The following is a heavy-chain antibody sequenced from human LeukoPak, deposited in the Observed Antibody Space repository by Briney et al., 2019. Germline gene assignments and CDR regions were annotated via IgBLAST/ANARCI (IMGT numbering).Heavy chain of an antibody. J-gene: IGHJ6*02. Sequence: SETLSLTCAVYGGSFSGYYWSWIHQPPGKGLEWMGKITHSGSTNYNPSLKRRVTISVDTSKNQFSLKWSSVTAADTAVYYCVRGTRHSSGWYRCYFYGMDVWAKGQRSPSP. D-gene: IGHD6-19*01. CDR2: ITHSGST. CDR3: VRGTRHSSGWYRCYFYGMDV. CDR1: GGSFSGYY. V-gene: IGHV4-34*01.